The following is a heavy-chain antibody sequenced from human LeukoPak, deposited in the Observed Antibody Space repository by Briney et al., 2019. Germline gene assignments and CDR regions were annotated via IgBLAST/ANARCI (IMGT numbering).Heavy chain of an antibody. D-gene: IGHD2-2*01. CDR1: GGSFSSYA. V-gene: IGHV1-69*05. J-gene: IGHJ5*02. Sequence: SVNVSCKASGGSFSSYAISWVRQAPGQGLEWMGGIIPIFGTANYAQKFQGRVTITTDESTSTAYMELSSLRSEDTAVYYCARRARYCSSTSCYVGDWFDPWGQGTLVTVSS. CDR3: ARRARYCSSTSCYVGDWFDP. CDR2: IIPIFGTA.